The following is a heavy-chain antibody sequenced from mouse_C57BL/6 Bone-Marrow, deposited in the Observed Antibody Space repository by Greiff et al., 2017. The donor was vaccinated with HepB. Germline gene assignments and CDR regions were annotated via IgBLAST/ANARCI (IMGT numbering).Heavy chain of an antibody. CDR2: INPNNGGT. Sequence: EVQLQESGPELVKPGASVKMSCKASGYTFTDYNMHWVKQSHGKSLEWIGYINPNNGGTSYNQKFKGKATLTVNKSSSTAYMELRSLTSEDSAVYYCARDLLHWYFDVWGTGTTVTVSS. CDR1: GYTFTDYN. V-gene: IGHV1-22*01. D-gene: IGHD2-10*01. J-gene: IGHJ1*03. CDR3: ARDLLHWYFDV.